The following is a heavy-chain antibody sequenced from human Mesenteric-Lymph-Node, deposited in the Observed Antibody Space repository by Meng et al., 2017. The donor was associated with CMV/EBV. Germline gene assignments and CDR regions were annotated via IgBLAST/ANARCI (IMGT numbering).Heavy chain of an antibody. CDR2: INHSGST. V-gene: IGHV4-34*01. CDR3: ARGSSYDILTGYFDY. Sequence: VHLPQGGARLLEPSETLSVTCAVYGGSFSCYYWNWIRQSPEKGLEWIGEINHSGSTTYNPSFTSRIIISVDTSTNQISLNMSSVTAADTAVYYCARGSSYDILTGYFDYWGQGALVTVSS. D-gene: IGHD3-9*01. CDR1: GGSFSCYY. J-gene: IGHJ4*02.